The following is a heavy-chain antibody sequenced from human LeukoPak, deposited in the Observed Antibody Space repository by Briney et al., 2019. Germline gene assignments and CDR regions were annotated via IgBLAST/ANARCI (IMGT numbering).Heavy chain of an antibody. Sequence: SETLSLTCAVYGGSFSGYYWSWIRQPPGKGLEWIGEINHSGSTNYNPSLKSRVTMSVDTSKNQFSLKLRSVTAADTAVYYCARRLFGAWFDPWGQGTLVTVSS. CDR3: ARRLFGAWFDP. D-gene: IGHD3-3*01. J-gene: IGHJ5*02. V-gene: IGHV4-34*01. CDR2: INHSGST. CDR1: GGSFSGYY.